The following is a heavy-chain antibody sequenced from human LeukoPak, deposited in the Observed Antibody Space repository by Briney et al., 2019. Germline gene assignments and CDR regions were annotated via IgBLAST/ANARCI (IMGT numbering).Heavy chain of an antibody. CDR2: IYYSGST. Sequence: SETLSLTCTASGGSVSSDSYFWSWIQQPPGRGLEWIGYIYYSGSTNYNPSLKSRVTISVDTSKNQFSLKLSSVTAADTAVYYCARDPGARRGYYFDYWGQGTLVTVSS. V-gene: IGHV4-61*01. D-gene: IGHD7-27*01. CDR1: GGSVSSDSYF. J-gene: IGHJ4*02. CDR3: ARDPGARRGYYFDY.